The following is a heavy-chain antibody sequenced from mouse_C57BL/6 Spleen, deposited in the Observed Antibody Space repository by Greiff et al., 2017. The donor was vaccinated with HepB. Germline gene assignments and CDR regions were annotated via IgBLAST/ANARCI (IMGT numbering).Heavy chain of an antibody. Sequence: VQLQQSGAELVRPGASVKLSCTASGFNIKDDYMHWVKQRPEQGLEWIGWIDPENGDTEYASKFQGKATITADTSSNTAYLQLSSLTSEDTAVDYCTTKGYGYAWFAYWGQGTLVTVSA. CDR1: GFNIKDDY. CDR2: IDPENGDT. V-gene: IGHV14-4*01. CDR3: TTKGYGYAWFAY. D-gene: IGHD2-2*01. J-gene: IGHJ3*01.